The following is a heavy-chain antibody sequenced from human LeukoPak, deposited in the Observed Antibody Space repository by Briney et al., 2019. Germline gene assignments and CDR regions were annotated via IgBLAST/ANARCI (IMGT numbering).Heavy chain of an antibody. CDR3: AREHSSGYYFDAFDI. D-gene: IGHD3-22*01. Sequence: ASVKVSCKASGYTFTGYYMHWVRQAPGQGLEWMGWINPNSGGTNYAQKFQGRVTMTRDTSISTAYMELSRLRSDDTAVYYCAREHSSGYYFDAFDIWGQGTMVTVSS. V-gene: IGHV1-2*02. CDR2: INPNSGGT. J-gene: IGHJ3*02. CDR1: GYTFTGYY.